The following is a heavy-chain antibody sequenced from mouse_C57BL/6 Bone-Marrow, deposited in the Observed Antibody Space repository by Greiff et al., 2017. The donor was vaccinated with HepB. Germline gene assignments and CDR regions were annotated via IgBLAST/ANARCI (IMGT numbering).Heavy chain of an antibody. CDR1: GYTFTSYG. CDR2: IYPRSGNT. Sequence: QVQLQQSGAELARPGASVKLSCKASGYTFTSYGISWVKQRTGQGLEWIGEIYPRSGNTYYNEKFKGKATLTADKSSSTAYMELRSLTSEDSAVEFWARSYLVWGTGTTVTVSS. V-gene: IGHV1-81*01. D-gene: IGHD5-5*01. CDR3: ARSYLV. J-gene: IGHJ1*03.